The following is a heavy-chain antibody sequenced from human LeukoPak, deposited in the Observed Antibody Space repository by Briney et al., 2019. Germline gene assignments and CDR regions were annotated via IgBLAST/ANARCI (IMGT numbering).Heavy chain of an antibody. CDR1: GFTFSSYE. CDR2: ISSSGSTI. Sequence: PGGSLRLSCAASGFTFSSYEMNWVRQAPGKGLEWVSYISSSGSTIYYADSVKGRFTISRDNAQDSLYLQMNSLRAEDTAVDYCARLRYHDFWSGYWKYYYYMDVWGKGTTVTVSS. V-gene: IGHV3-48*03. CDR3: ARLRYHDFWSGYWKYYYYMDV. J-gene: IGHJ6*03. D-gene: IGHD3-3*01.